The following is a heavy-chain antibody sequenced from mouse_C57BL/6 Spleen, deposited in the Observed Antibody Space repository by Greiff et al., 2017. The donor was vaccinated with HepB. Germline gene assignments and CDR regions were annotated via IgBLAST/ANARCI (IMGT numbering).Heavy chain of an antibody. CDR2: IHPNSGST. Sequence: QVQLQQPGAELVKPGASVKLSCKASGYTFTSYWMHWVKQRPGQGLEWIGMIHPNSGSTNYNEKFKSKATLTVDKSSSTAYMQLSSLTSEDSAVYYCARNYSSSYYYAMDYWGQGTSVTVSS. CDR3: ARNYSSSYYYAMDY. D-gene: IGHD1-1*01. CDR1: GYTFTSYW. J-gene: IGHJ4*01. V-gene: IGHV1-64*01.